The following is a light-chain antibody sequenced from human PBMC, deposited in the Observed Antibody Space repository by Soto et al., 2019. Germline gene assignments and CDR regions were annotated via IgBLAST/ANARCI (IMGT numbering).Light chain of an antibody. V-gene: IGLV2-23*03. CDR2: EGS. J-gene: IGLJ1*01. Sequence: QSVLTQPASVSGSPGHSITISCTGTSSDVGNYNLVSWYQQHPGKAPKLMIYEGSKRPSGVSNRFSGSKSGNTASLTISGLQAEDEADYYCCSYAGSNTFVFGTGTKVTVL. CDR3: CSYAGSNTFV. CDR1: SSDVGNYNL.